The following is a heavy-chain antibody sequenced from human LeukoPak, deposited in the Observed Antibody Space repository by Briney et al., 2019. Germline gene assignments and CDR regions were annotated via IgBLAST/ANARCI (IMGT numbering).Heavy chain of an antibody. CDR3: AKYYYDSGSYYHAFDV. D-gene: IGHD3-10*01. CDR1: GFTFDDYG. V-gene: IGHV3-30*18. CDR2: ISYDGTNK. Sequence: GGSLRLSCAASGFTFDDYGMHWVRQAPGKGLEWVAVISYDGTNKYYADSVKGRFTISRDNSKNTLYLQMNSLTAEDTAVYYCAKYYYDSGSYYHAFDVWGQGTMVTVSS. J-gene: IGHJ3*01.